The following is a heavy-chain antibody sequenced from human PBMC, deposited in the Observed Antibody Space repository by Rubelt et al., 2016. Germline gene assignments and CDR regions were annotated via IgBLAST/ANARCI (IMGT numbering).Heavy chain of an antibody. CDR3: ARDLAKRLRPRFDP. J-gene: IGHJ5*02. CDR2: IYTSGST. Sequence: QVQLQQWGAGLLKPSETLSLTCAVYGGSFSGYYWSWIRQPPGKGLEWIGRIYTSGSTNYNPSLKGRVTMSVDTSKNQFSLKLSSVTAADTAVYYCARDLAKRLRPRFDPWGQGTLVTVSS. V-gene: IGHV4-59*10. D-gene: IGHD4-17*01. CDR1: GGSFSGYY.